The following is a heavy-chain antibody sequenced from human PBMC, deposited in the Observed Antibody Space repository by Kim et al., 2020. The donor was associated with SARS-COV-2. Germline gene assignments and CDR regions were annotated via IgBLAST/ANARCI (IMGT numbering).Heavy chain of an antibody. V-gene: IGHV1-3*01. D-gene: IGHD6-13*01. J-gene: IGHJ6*02. CDR2: IIPYTGNT. Sequence: ASVKVSCKASGYIFTSYSIQWVRQAPGQRLEWMGWIIPYTGNTKYSQKFQGRVTITTDTSASTAYMELRTLRSEDTAVYYCARINMAAGGSPAYYAMDVWGQGTTVTVSS. CDR1: GYIFTSYS. CDR3: ARINMAAGGSPAYYAMDV.